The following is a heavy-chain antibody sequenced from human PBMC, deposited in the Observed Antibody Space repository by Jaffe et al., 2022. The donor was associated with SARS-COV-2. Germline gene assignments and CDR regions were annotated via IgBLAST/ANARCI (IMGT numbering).Heavy chain of an antibody. CDR3: ARDPKGRPWAYYYGMDV. D-gene: IGHD7-27*01. V-gene: IGHV3-48*02. Sequence: EVQLVESGGGLVQPGGSLRLSCAASGFTFSSYSMNWVRQAPGKGLEWVSYISSSSSTIYYADSVKGRFTISRDNAKNSLYLQMNSLRDEDTAVYYCARDPKGRPWAYYYGMDVWGQGTTVTVSS. J-gene: IGHJ6*02. CDR1: GFTFSSYS. CDR2: ISSSSSTI.